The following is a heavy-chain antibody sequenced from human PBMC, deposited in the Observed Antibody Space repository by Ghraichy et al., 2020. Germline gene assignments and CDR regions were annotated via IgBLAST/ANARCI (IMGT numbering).Heavy chain of an antibody. CDR2: IGGHNGNT. Sequence: ASVKVSCKASGYTFTNYDINWVRQAPGQGLEWVGWIGGHNGNTVYAQKLQGRVTMTTETSTSTAYMEVRSLRSDDTAVYFCARGRDKGRQFDVWGQGTLVTVSS. V-gene: IGHV1-18*01. CDR3: ARGRDKGRQFDV. J-gene: IGHJ4*02. D-gene: IGHD5-24*01. CDR1: GYTFTNYD.